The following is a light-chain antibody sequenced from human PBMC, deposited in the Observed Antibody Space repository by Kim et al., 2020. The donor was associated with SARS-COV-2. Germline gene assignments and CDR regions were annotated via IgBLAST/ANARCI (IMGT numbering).Light chain of an antibody. CDR2: KNN. J-gene: IGLJ2*01. CDR3: QVWDSNTVI. CDR1: NIGGKH. Sequence: SYEVTQPLSVSVALGQTAKITCGGNNIGGKHVHWYQQKPGQAPVTVIYKNNNLPSGIPERFSGSNSGNAATLSISRVQVGDEAVYFCQVWDSNTVIFGGGTQLTVL. V-gene: IGLV3-9*01.